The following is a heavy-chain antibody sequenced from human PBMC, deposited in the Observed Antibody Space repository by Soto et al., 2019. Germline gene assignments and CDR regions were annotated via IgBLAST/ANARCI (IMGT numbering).Heavy chain of an antibody. J-gene: IGHJ5*02. Sequence: SETLSLTCTVSGGSISSSSYYWGWIRQPPGKGLEWIGSIYYSGSTYYNASLKSRVTISVDTSKNQFSLKLSSVTAAYTAVYYCARRRDSGSYYKGWFEPCGRGSLVDVSS. CDR2: IYYSGST. CDR1: GGSISSSSYY. D-gene: IGHD3-10*01. CDR3: ARRRDSGSYYKGWFEP. V-gene: IGHV4-39*01.